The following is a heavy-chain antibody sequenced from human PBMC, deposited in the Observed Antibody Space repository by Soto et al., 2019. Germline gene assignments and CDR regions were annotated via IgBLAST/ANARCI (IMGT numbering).Heavy chain of an antibody. J-gene: IGHJ5*02. V-gene: IGHV4-30-4*01. D-gene: IGHD6-19*01. CDR2: IYYSGST. CDR1: GGSISSGDYY. Sequence: SETLSLTCTVSGGSISSGDYYWSWIRQPPGKGLEWIGYIYYSGSTYYNPSLKSRVTISVDTSKNQFSLKLSSVTAADTAVYYCAREYSSGWYVYWFDPWGQGTLVTVSS. CDR3: AREYSSGWYVYWFDP.